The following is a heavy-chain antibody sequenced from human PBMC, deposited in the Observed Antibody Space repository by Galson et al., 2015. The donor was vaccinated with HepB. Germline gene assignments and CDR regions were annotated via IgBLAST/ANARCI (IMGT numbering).Heavy chain of an antibody. CDR2: LYSGGTT. Sequence: SLRLSCAASGFTVSSNYMSWVRQAPGKGLEWVSLLYSGGTTYYADSVKGRFTISTDKSRKTPYFQMNSLRAEDTAVYYCARHYFDSGYYVNDAFDVWGQGTMVTVSS. J-gene: IGHJ3*01. CDR3: ARHYFDSGYYVNDAFDV. V-gene: IGHV3-53*01. CDR1: GFTVSSNY. D-gene: IGHD3-22*01.